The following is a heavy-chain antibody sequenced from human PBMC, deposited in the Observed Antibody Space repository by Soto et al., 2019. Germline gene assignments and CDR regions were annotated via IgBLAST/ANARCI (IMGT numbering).Heavy chain of an antibody. Sequence: PSETLSLTCTVSGGSISNYYWSWIRQPPGKGLEWIGYIYYSGNTNYNPSLRSRVTISVDISKNQFSLKLTSVTAADTAVYYCARFLATVVTPVKAFDIWGQGTMVTVSS. CDR3: ARFLATVVTPVKAFDI. CDR2: IYYSGNT. J-gene: IGHJ3*02. D-gene: IGHD4-17*01. V-gene: IGHV4-59*12. CDR1: GGSISNYY.